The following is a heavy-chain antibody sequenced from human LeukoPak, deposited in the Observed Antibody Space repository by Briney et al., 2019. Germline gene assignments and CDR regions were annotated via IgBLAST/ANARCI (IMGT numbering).Heavy chain of an antibody. CDR2: ISGSGGST. D-gene: IGHD3-3*01. J-gene: IGHJ6*03. V-gene: IGHV3-23*01. CDR3: AKDASLFYDFWSGYYGGYMDV. Sequence: GGSLRLSCAASGFTFSSYAMSWVRQAPGKGLEWVSAISGSGGSTYYADSVKGRFTISRDNSKNTLYLQMNSLRAEDMAVYYCAKDASLFYDFWSGYYGGYMDVWGKGTTVTVSS. CDR1: GFTFSSYA.